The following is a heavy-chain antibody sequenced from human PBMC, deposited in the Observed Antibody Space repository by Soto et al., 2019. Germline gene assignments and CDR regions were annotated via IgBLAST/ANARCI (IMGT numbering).Heavy chain of an antibody. CDR3: ARSCSGGSCYYGPGAFDI. CDR1: GYSFTSYW. J-gene: IGHJ3*02. D-gene: IGHD2-15*01. Sequence: ESLKISCKGSGYSFTSYWIGWVRQMPGKGLEWMGIIYPGDSDTRYSPSFQGQVTISADKSISTAYLQWSSLKASDTAMYYCARSCSGGSCYYGPGAFDIWGQGTMVTVSS. CDR2: IYPGDSDT. V-gene: IGHV5-51*01.